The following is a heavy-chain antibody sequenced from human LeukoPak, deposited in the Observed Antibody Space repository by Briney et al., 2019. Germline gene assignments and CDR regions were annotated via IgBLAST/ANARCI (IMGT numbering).Heavy chain of an antibody. J-gene: IGHJ4*02. CDR2: IRYDGSNK. CDR1: GFTFSSYG. Sequence: GGSLRLSCAASGFTFSSYGMHWVRQAPGKGLEWVAVIRYDGSNKYYADSVKGRFTISRDNSKNTLYLQMNSLRAEDTAVYYCAIDSSGWSREDYWGQGTLVTVSS. V-gene: IGHV3-30*02. CDR3: AIDSSGWSREDY. D-gene: IGHD6-19*01.